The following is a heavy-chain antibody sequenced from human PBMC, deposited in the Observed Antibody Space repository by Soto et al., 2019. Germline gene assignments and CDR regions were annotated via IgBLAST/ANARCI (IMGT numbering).Heavy chain of an antibody. Sequence: NPSETLSLTCTVSGGSISSYYWSWIRQPAGKGLEWIGRIYTSGSTNYNPSLKSRVTMSVDTSKNQFSLKLSSVTAADTAVYYCARVGTAMVTPDYYYGMDVWGQGTTVTVSS. D-gene: IGHD5-18*01. V-gene: IGHV4-4*07. CDR3: ARVGTAMVTPDYYYGMDV. CDR1: GGSISSYY. CDR2: IYTSGST. J-gene: IGHJ6*02.